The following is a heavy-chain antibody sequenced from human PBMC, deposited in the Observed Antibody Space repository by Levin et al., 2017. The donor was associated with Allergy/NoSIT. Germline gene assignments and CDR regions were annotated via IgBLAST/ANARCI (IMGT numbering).Heavy chain of an antibody. CDR1: GFTFSSYW. D-gene: IGHD6-6*01. CDR2: IKQDGSEK. CDR3: ARDGEQLGTYYYYYMDV. V-gene: IGHV3-7*01. J-gene: IGHJ6*03. Sequence: GGSLRLSCAASGFTFSSYWMSWVRQAPGKGLEWVANIKQDGSEKYYVDSVEGRFTISRDNAKNSLYLQMNSLRAEDTAVYYCARDGEQLGTYYYYYMDVWGKGTTVTVSS.